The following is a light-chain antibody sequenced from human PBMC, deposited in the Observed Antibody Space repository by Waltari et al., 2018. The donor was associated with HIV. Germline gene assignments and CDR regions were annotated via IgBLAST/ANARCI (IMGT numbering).Light chain of an antibody. CDR3: QAEVV. J-gene: IGLJ2*01. V-gene: IGLV3-1*01. Sequence: SYELTQPPSVSVSPGQTASITCSGHKLGDKYACWYQQKPGQSPVLVIYQDNKRPSGIPERFSGSNSGNTATLTISGTQAMDEADYYCQAEVVFGGGTKLTVL. CDR2: QDN. CDR1: KLGDKY.